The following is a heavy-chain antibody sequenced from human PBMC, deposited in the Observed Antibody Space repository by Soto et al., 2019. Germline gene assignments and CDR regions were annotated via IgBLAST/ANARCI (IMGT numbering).Heavy chain of an antibody. D-gene: IGHD6-19*01. J-gene: IGHJ5*02. V-gene: IGHV1-18*01. CDR2: ISAYNGNT. CDR3: AGVKACGWLNWFAP. Sequence: QVQLVQSGAEVKKPGASVKVSCKASGYTFTSYGISWVRQAPGQGLEWMGWISAYNGNTNYAQKLQGRVTMTTEPSTSEGYMELGSLRADDTAVYYGAGVKACGWLNWFAPWGQGTLGTVSS. CDR1: GYTFTSYG.